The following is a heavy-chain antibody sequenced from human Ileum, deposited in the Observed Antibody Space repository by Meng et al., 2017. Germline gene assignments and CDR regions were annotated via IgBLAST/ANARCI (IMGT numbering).Heavy chain of an antibody. CDR1: GGSISGYY. CDR2: IYYRGST. V-gene: IGHV4-59*01. Sequence: QVQLQESGPGLVKPSETLSLTCTVSGGSISGYYWSWFRQPPGRGLEWFGYIYYRGSTNYNPSLKSRVTISADTSRNQFSLRLSSVTAADTAVYYCVGFLPHRPSDYWGQGTLVTVSS. D-gene: IGHD2/OR15-2a*01. J-gene: IGHJ4*02. CDR3: VGFLPHRPSDY.